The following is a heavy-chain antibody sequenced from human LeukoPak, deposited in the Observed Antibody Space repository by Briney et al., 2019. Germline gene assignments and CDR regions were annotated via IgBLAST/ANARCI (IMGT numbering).Heavy chain of an antibody. Sequence: GGSLRLSCTASGFTFGDYAMSWFRQAPGKGLEWVGFIRSKAYGGTTEYAASVKGRFTISRDDSKSIAYLQMNSLKTEDTAVYYCTRDWRYSSSWYEELDYFDNWGQGTLVTVSS. CDR3: TRDWRYSSSWYEELDYFDN. CDR1: GFTFGDYA. CDR2: IRSKAYGGTT. V-gene: IGHV3-49*03. D-gene: IGHD6-13*01. J-gene: IGHJ4*02.